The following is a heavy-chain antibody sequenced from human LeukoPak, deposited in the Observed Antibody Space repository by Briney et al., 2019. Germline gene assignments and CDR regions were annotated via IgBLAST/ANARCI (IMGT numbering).Heavy chain of an antibody. CDR2: ISSSSSTI. D-gene: IGHD2-15*01. V-gene: IGHV3-48*01. Sequence: GGSLRLSCAASGFTFSGYSMNWVRQAPGKGLEWVSYISSSSSTIYYADSVKGRFTISRDNAKNSLYLQMNSLRAEDTAVYYCARGLVVVAAIDWFDPWGQGTLVSVSS. CDR1: GFTFSGYS. J-gene: IGHJ5*02. CDR3: ARGLVVVAAIDWFDP.